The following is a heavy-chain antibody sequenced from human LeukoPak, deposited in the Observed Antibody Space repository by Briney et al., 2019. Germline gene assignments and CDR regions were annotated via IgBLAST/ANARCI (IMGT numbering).Heavy chain of an antibody. Sequence: PGGSLRLSCAASGFTFSSYAMHWVRQAPGKGLEGVAVISYDGSNKYYADSVKGRFTISRDNSKNTLYLQMNSLRAEDTAVYYCARAKGSYLPPDYWGQGTLVTVSS. J-gene: IGHJ4*02. CDR1: GFTFSSYA. D-gene: IGHD3-10*01. CDR2: ISYDGSNK. CDR3: ARAKGSYLPPDY. V-gene: IGHV3-30*04.